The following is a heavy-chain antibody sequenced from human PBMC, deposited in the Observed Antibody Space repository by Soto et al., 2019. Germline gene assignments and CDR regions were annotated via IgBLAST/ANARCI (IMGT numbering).Heavy chain of an antibody. CDR2: ISYDGSNK. V-gene: IGHV3-30-3*01. D-gene: IGHD3-22*01. CDR1: GFTFSSYA. CDR3: ARDIVLYYYDSSGLDY. Sequence: GGSLRLSCAASGFTFSSYAMHWVRQAPGKGLEWVAVISYDGSNKYYADSVKGRFTISRDNSKNTLYLQMNSLRAEDTAVYYCARDIVLYYYDSSGLDYWGQGTLVTVSS. J-gene: IGHJ4*02.